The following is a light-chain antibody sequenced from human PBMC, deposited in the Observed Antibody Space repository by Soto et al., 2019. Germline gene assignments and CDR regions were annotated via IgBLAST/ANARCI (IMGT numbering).Light chain of an antibody. J-gene: IGLJ1*01. CDR2: GDN. Sequence: QAVLSQPPSVSGAPGQRITISCTGSSSNIGANYDVHWYRQVPGTAPKLLMSGDNNRPSGVADRFSGSKSGTSASLAITSLQAEDEADYYCQSYDSSLNRVFGTGTQLTVL. V-gene: IGLV1-40*01. CDR3: QSYDSSLNRV. CDR1: SSNIGANYD.